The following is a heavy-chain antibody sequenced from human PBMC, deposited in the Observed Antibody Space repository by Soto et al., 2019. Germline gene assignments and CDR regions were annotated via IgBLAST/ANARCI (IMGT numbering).Heavy chain of an antibody. J-gene: IGHJ4*02. CDR3: ARGGEIIKYCSGGSCYSYDY. V-gene: IGHV4-59*01. CDR1: GGSISSYY. Sequence: SETLSLTCTVSGGSISSYYWSWIRQPPGKGLEWIGYIYYSGSTNYNPSLKSRVTISVDTSKNQFSLKLSSVTAADTAVYYCARGGEIIKYCSGGSCYSYDYWGQGTLVTVSS. D-gene: IGHD2-15*01. CDR2: IYYSGST.